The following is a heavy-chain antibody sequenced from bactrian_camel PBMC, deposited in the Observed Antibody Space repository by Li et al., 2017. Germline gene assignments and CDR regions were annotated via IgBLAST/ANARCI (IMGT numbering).Heavy chain of an antibody. CDR2: IASDGSI. V-gene: IGHV3S53*01. J-gene: IGHJ4*01. Sequence: VQLVESGGGSVQAGGSLRLSCVGSGYNYRSYCMGWFRQAPGKEREGVAAIASDGSINYLDSVKGRFTISVDNAENTLYLKMYSLKPEDTATYYCAVEKRARCSERGAYTDMYWNYWGQGTQVTVS. CDR1: GYNYRSYC. D-gene: IGHD8*01. CDR3: AVEKRARCSERGAYTDMYWNY.